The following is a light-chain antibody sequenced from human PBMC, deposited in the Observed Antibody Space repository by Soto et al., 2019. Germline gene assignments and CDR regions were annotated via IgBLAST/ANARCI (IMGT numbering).Light chain of an antibody. CDR2: VNNDGSH. CDR1: SGHRYSA. V-gene: IGLV4-69*01. J-gene: IGLJ3*02. CDR3: QTWDTGIRV. Sequence: QPVLTQSPSASASLGTSVKLTCTLTSGHRYSAIAWHQQQPGKGPRYLMKVNNDGSHFKGDGIPDRFSGSSSGAERHLTIPNLQSDDEADYYCQTWDTGIRVFGGGTKVTVL.